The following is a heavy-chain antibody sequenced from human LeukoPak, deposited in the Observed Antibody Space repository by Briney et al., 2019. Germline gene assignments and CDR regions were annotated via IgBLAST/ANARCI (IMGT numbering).Heavy chain of an antibody. Sequence: GGSLRLSCAASGFTFSSYSMNWVRQAPGKGLEWVSYISSSSSTIYYADSVKGRFTISRDNAKNSLYLQMNSLRAEDTAVYYCARELAAAGTPWGQGTLVTVSS. CDR2: ISSSSSTI. CDR3: ARELAAAGTP. V-gene: IGHV3-48*01. J-gene: IGHJ5*02. CDR1: GFTFSSYS. D-gene: IGHD6-13*01.